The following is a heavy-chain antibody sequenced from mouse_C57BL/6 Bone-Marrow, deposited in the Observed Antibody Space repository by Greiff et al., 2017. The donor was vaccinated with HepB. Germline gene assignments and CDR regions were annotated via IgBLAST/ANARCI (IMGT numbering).Heavy chain of an antibody. V-gene: IGHV1-69*01. CDR1: GYTFTSYW. CDR3: ARGWSAY. CDR2: IDPSDSYT. D-gene: IGHD2-3*01. Sequence: VQLQQPGAELVVPGASVKLSCKASGYTFTSYWMHWVKQRPGQGLEWIGEIDPSDSYTNYNQKFKGKSTLTVDKSSSTAHMQLSSLTSEDSAVYYCARGWSAYWGQGTLVTVSA. J-gene: IGHJ3*01.